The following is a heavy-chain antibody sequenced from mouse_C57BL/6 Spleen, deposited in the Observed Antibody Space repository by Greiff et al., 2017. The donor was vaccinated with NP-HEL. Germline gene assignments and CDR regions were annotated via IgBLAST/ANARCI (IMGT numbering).Heavy chain of an antibody. CDR1: GYAFSSYW. CDR3: ARERPYYGSNYAMDY. J-gene: IGHJ4*01. D-gene: IGHD1-1*01. Sequence: VQLQQSGAELVKPGASVKISCKASGYAFSSYWMNWVKQRPGKGLEWIGQIYPGDGDTNYNGKFKGKATLTADKSSSTAYMQLSSLTSEDSAVYFCARERPYYGSNYAMDYWGQGTSVTVSS. V-gene: IGHV1-80*01. CDR2: IYPGDGDT.